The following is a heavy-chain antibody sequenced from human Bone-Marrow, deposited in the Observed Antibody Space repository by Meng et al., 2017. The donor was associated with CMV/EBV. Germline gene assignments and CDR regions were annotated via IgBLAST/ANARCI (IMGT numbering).Heavy chain of an antibody. J-gene: IGHJ6*02. Sequence: SLKISCAASGFTFDDYAMHWVRQAPGKGLEWVSGISWNSGSIGYADSVKGRFTISRDNAKNSLYLQMNSLRVEDTALYYCAKSGGHDYAYHGMDVWGQGTTVTVSS. D-gene: IGHD4-17*01. CDR2: ISWNSGSI. CDR1: GFTFDDYA. CDR3: AKSGGHDYAYHGMDV. V-gene: IGHV3-9*01.